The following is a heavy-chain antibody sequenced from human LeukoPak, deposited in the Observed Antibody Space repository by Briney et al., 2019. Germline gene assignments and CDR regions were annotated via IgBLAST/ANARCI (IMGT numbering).Heavy chain of an antibody. J-gene: IGHJ4*02. D-gene: IGHD3-22*01. CDR1: GFTFSSYA. V-gene: IGHV3-23*01. Sequence: GGSLRLSCAASGFTFSSYAISWVRQAPGKGLEWVSAISGSGGSTYYADSVKGRFTISRDNSKNTLYLQMNSLRAEDTAVYYCARAGGYYDSSGYDLSSFVYWGQGTLVTVSS. CDR3: ARAGGYYDSSGYDLSSFVY. CDR2: ISGSGGST.